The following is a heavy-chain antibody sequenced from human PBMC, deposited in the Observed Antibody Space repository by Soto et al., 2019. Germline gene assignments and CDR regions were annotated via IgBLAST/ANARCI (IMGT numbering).Heavy chain of an antibody. J-gene: IGHJ6*02. V-gene: IGHV4-4*02. CDR3: ARDRSSSGWSPGFVYYYYGMDV. D-gene: IGHD6-19*01. CDR2: IYHSGST. Sequence: SETLSLTCAVSGGSISSSNWWSWVRQPPGKGLEWIGEIYHSGSTNYNPSLKSRGTISVDKSKNQFSLKLSAVTAADTAVYYCARDRSSSGWSPGFVYYYYGMDVWGQGTTVTVSS. CDR1: GGSISSSNW.